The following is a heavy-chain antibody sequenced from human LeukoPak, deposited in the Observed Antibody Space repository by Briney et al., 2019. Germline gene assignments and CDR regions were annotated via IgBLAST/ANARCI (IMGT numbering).Heavy chain of an antibody. CDR3: ARIGSYDSIGYYFDY. CDR1: GGSISSSSYY. V-gene: IGHV4-61*05. J-gene: IGHJ4*02. CDR2: VYHSGGT. D-gene: IGHD3-22*01. Sequence: SETLSLTCTVSGGSISSSSYYWGWIRQPPGKGLEWIGYVYHSGGTTYNPSLKSRVSISVDTSNNQVSLRLHSGTAADTAIYYCARIGSYDSIGYYFDYWGQGALVTVSS.